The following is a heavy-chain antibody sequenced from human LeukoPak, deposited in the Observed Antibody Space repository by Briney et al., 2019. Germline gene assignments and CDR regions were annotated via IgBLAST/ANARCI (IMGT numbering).Heavy chain of an antibody. D-gene: IGHD3-16*02. Sequence: GGSLRLSCAASGFTVCSNYMSWVRQAPGKGLEWVSVIYSGGSTYYADSVKGRFTISRDNSKNTLYLQMNSLRAEDTAVYYCARDSIMITFGGVISWGQGTLVTVSS. CDR3: ARDSIMITFGGVIS. CDR1: GFTVCSNY. V-gene: IGHV3-66*02. J-gene: IGHJ4*02. CDR2: IYSGGST.